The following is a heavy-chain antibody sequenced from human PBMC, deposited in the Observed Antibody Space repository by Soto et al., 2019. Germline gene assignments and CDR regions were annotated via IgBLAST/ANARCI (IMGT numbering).Heavy chain of an antibody. V-gene: IGHV3-74*01. CDR1: GFTFSSYW. CDR2: INSDGSST. CDR3: ARSSFRLSGRVDQLDY. Sequence: GGSLRLSCAASGFTFSSYWMHWVRQAPGKGLVWVSRINSDGSSTSYADSVKGRFTISRDNAKNTLYLQMNSLRAEDTAVYYCARSSFRLSGRVDQLDYWGQGTLVTVSS. D-gene: IGHD6-25*01. J-gene: IGHJ4*02.